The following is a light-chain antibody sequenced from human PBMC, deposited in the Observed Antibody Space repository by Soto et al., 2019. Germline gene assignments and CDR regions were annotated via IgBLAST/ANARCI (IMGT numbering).Light chain of an antibody. J-gene: IGKJ4*01. Sequence: IVLTQSPATLSLSPGERATLSCRAGQSVSNYLGWYQQKSGQSPRLLISDVSKRATGIPARFSGSGSGTDFTLTISSLEPEDYAVYYCKHSVNGPTFGGGTKVEIK. CDR2: DVS. CDR1: QSVSNY. V-gene: IGKV3-11*01. CDR3: KHSVNGPT.